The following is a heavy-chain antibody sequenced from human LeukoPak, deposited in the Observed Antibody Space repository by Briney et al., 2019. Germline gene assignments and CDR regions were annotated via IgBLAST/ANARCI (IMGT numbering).Heavy chain of an antibody. CDR3: AKSVVVITFRFDD. Sequence: GGSLRLSCEASGFTFSSYAMSWVRQAPGKGLEWVSVISGSGSTYYADSVKGRFTISRDNSKNMVYLQMNSLRADDTAIYYCAKSVVVITFRFDDWGQGALVTVSS. J-gene: IGHJ4*02. CDR1: GFTFSSYA. D-gene: IGHD2-15*01. V-gene: IGHV3-23*01. CDR2: ISGSGST.